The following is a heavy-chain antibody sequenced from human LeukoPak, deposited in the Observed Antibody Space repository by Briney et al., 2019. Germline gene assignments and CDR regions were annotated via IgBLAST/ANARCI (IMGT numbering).Heavy chain of an antibody. CDR2: ISYDESDK. Sequence: TGGSLRLSCAASGSTFSNYGMHWVRQAPGKGLEWVAVISYDESDKYYADSVKGRFTISRDNSKNTLYLQMNSLRPEDTAVYYCAKGVVAATNAAYYGMDVWGQGTTVTVSS. CDR3: AKGVVAATNAAYYGMDV. J-gene: IGHJ6*02. V-gene: IGHV3-30*18. CDR1: GSTFSNYG. D-gene: IGHD2-15*01.